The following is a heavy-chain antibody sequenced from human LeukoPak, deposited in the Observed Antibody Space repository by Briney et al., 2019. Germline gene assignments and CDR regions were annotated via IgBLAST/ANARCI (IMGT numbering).Heavy chain of an antibody. J-gene: IGHJ4*02. CDR1: GFTFSSYA. CDR3: ARDSGGSRYISHLFDY. Sequence: EGSLRLSCAASGFTFSSYAMHWVRQAPGKGLEWVAVISYDGSNKYYADSVKGRFTISRDNSKNTLYLQMNSLRAEDTAVCYCARDSGGSRYISHLFDYWGQGTLVTVSS. V-gene: IGHV3-30*04. CDR2: ISYDGSNK. D-gene: IGHD6-13*01.